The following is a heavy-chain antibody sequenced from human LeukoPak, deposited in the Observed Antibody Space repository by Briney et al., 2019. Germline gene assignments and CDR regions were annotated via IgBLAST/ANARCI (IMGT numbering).Heavy chain of an antibody. Sequence: SGGSLRLSCAASGFTFSSYAMSWVRQAPGKGLEWVSAISGSGGSTYYADSVKGRFTIPRDNSKNTLYLQMNSLRAEDTAVYYCAKRSNDYGDYYYYYGMDVWGQGTLVTVSS. CDR3: AKRSNDYGDYYYYYGMDV. V-gene: IGHV3-23*01. CDR1: GFTFSSYA. D-gene: IGHD4-17*01. CDR2: ISGSGGST. J-gene: IGHJ6*02.